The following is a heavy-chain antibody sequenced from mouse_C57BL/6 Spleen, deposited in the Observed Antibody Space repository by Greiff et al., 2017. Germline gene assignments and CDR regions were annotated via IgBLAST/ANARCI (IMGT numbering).Heavy chain of an antibody. CDR1: GYTFTSYW. D-gene: IGHD2-4*01. CDR2: IDPSDSYT. J-gene: IGHJ2*01. V-gene: IGHV1-50*01. Sequence: QVQLQQPGAELVKPGASVKLSCKASGYTFTSYWMQWVKQRPGQGLEWIGEIDPSDSYTNYNQKFKGKATLTVDTSSSTAYMRLSSLTSEDSAVYYCASALYDYNYWGQGTTLTVSS. CDR3: ASALYDYNY.